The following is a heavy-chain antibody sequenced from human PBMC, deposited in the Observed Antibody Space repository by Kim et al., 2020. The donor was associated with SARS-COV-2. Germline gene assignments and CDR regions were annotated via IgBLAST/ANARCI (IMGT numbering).Heavy chain of an antibody. Sequence: GGSLRLSCAASGFTFSSYAMSWVRQAPGKGLEWVSVISGSGGSIYYADSVKGRFTISRDNSKNTLYLQMNSLRAEDTAVYYCAKGHLVVVTVPPNYWGQGTLVTVSS. CDR1: GFTFSSYA. D-gene: IGHD2-21*02. CDR2: ISGSGGSI. V-gene: IGHV3-23*01. J-gene: IGHJ4*02. CDR3: AKGHLVVVTVPPNY.